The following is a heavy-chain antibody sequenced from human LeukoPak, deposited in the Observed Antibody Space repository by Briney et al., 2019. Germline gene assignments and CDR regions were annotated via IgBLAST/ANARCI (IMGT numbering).Heavy chain of an antibody. D-gene: IGHD3-10*01. CDR3: ARLAVFRGAARDTNTQ. V-gene: IGHV1-8*01. Sequence: ASVKVSCKASGYTFTSYDINWVRQATGQGREWMGWMNPNSGNTGYAQKFQGRVTMTRNTSISTAYMELSSLRSEDTAVYYCARLAVFRGAARDTNTQWGQGTLVTVTS. J-gene: IGHJ4*02. CDR2: MNPNSGNT. CDR1: GYTFTSYD.